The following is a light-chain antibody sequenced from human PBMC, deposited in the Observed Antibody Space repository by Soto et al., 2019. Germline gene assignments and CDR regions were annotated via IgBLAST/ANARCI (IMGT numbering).Light chain of an antibody. CDR1: SSDVGGYNY. V-gene: IGLV2-8*01. J-gene: IGLJ3*02. Sequence: QSALTQPPSASGSPGQSVTISCTGTSSDVGGYNYVSWYQQHPGKAPKRMIYEVSKRPSGVPDRFSGSKSGNTASLTVSGLQAEDAADYYCSSYAGSNNLVFGGGTKVTVL. CDR2: EVS. CDR3: SSYAGSNNLV.